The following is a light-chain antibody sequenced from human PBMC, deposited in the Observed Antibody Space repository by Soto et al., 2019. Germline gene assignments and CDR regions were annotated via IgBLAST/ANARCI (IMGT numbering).Light chain of an antibody. CDR1: QSVGNSH. CDR2: GAS. CDR3: QQYGNSPPGT. Sequence: ETVLMQSPGTLYFSPGERATLSCRASQSVGNSHVAWYQQRRGLPPRLLIYGASNRATGIPDRFSGSGSGADFTLTISRLEPEDFAVYFCQQYGNSPPGTFGQGTRL. J-gene: IGKJ5*01. V-gene: IGKV3-20*01.